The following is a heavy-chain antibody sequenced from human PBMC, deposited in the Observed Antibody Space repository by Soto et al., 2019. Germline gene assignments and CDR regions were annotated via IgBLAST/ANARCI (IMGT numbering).Heavy chain of an antibody. Sequence: EVQLLESGGGLVQPGGSLRLSCAASGFTFSRYAMSWVRQAPGKGLEWVSAISGSGGSTYYADSVKGRFTISRDNSKNTLYLQMNSLRAEDTAVYYCARPFGVVTAPWFDPWGQGTLVTVSS. V-gene: IGHV3-23*01. J-gene: IGHJ5*02. CDR1: GFTFSRYA. CDR3: ARPFGVVTAPWFDP. CDR2: ISGSGGST. D-gene: IGHD3-3*01.